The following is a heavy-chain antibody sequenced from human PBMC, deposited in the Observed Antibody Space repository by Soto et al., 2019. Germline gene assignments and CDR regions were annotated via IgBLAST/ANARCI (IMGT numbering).Heavy chain of an antibody. D-gene: IGHD3-9*01. V-gene: IGHV3-49*03. Sequence: PGGSLRFSCTASGFTFGDYAMSWFRQAPGKGLEWVGFIRSKAYGGTTEYAASVKGRFTISRDDSKSIAYLQMNSLKTEDTAVYYCTRDGYDILTGYYSLDYWGQGTLVTVSS. CDR2: IRSKAYGGTT. CDR1: GFTFGDYA. CDR3: TRDGYDILTGYYSLDY. J-gene: IGHJ4*02.